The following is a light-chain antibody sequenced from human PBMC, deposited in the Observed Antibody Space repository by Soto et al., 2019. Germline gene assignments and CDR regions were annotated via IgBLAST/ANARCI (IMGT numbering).Light chain of an antibody. J-gene: IGKJ2*01. CDR1: QSVSSSY. CDR2: GAS. Sequence: EIVLPQSPGTLSLSPGERATLSCRASQSVSSSYLAWYQQKPGQAPRLLIYGASSRSTGIPDRFSGSGSGTDFTLTISRLEPEDVAVYYCQQYGSSPQFTFGQGTKLEIK. V-gene: IGKV3-20*01. CDR3: QQYGSSPQFT.